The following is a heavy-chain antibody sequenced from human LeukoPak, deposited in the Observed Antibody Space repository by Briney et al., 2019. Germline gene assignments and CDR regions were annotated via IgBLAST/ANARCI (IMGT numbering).Heavy chain of an antibody. CDR2: IIPIFGTA. Sequence: SVKVSCKASGGTFSSYAISWVRPAPGQGLEWMGGIIPIFGTANYAQKFQGRVTITADESTSTAYMELSSLRSEDTAVYYCARGSPDCSSTSCYTEGDAFDIWGQGTMVTVSS. CDR3: ARGSPDCSSTSCYTEGDAFDI. CDR1: GGTFSSYA. V-gene: IGHV1-69*01. D-gene: IGHD2-2*02. J-gene: IGHJ3*02.